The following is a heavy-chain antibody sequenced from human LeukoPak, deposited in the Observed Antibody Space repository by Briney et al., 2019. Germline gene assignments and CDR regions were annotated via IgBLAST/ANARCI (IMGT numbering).Heavy chain of an antibody. J-gene: IGHJ4*02. CDR3: AGASHPPSTNFDY. CDR1: GGPISSYY. Sequence: SETLSLTCTVSGGPISSYYWSWIRQPPGKGLEWIGYIYYSGSTNYNPSLKSRVTISVDTSKNQFSLKLSSVTAADTAVYYCAGASHPPSTNFDYWGQGTLVTVSS. CDR2: IYYSGST. D-gene: IGHD2-2*01. V-gene: IGHV4-59*01.